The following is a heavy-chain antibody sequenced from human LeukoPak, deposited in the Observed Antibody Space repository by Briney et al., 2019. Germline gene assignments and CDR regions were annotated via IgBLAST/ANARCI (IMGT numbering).Heavy chain of an antibody. CDR2: VNPNSGHT. CDR3: ARGAPGSYCGGGSCPYFDY. J-gene: IGHJ4*02. V-gene: IGHV1-8*01. Sequence: GASVKVSCKASGYTFTSHDINWVRQATGQGLEWMGWVNPNSGHTGYAQKFQGRVTMTRNTSISTAYMDLSSLRSEDTAVYYCARGAPGSYCGGGSCPYFDYWGQGTLVSVSS. CDR1: GYTFTSHD. D-gene: IGHD2-15*01.